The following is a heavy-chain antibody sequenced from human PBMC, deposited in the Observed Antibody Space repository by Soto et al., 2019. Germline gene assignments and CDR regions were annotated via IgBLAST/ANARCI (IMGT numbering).Heavy chain of an antibody. V-gene: IGHV4-30-4*01. D-gene: IGHD3-10*01. CDR3: ARTAGSYYNWFDP. Sequence: SETLSLTCTVSGGSIRGSDFYWSWVRQPPGKGLEWIGYIYYSGETHYNPSLKSRVTISVDTSKNQFSLKFSSVTAADTAIYYCARTAGSYYNWFDPWGQGTLVTVSS. CDR1: GGSIRGSDFY. CDR2: IYYSGET. J-gene: IGHJ5*02.